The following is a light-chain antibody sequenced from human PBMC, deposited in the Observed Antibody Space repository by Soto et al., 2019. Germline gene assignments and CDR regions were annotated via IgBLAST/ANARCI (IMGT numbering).Light chain of an antibody. CDR3: EQLARSVT. Sequence: EIVLTQSTGSLSLSPGERATLSCRASPSVSSTFFAWYQQRPGQAPRLLMYGASSSATGIPERLRGSGSGTDFTLNISRVEPADFAGYYCEQLARSVTFGEGKKVEIK. V-gene: IGKV3-20*01. J-gene: IGKJ1*01. CDR1: PSVSSTF. CDR2: GAS.